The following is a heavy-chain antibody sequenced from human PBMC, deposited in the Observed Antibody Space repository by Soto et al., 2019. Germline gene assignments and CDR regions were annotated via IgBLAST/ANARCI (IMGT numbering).Heavy chain of an antibody. D-gene: IGHD3-9*01. CDR1: GGSFSGYY. CDR3: ARLEVLRYFDWPPPSRGGMDV. J-gene: IGHJ6*02. V-gene: IGHV4-34*01. CDR2: INHSGST. Sequence: SETLSLTCAVYGGSFSGYYWSWIRQPPGKGLEWIGEINHSGSTNYNPSLKSRVTISVDTSKNQFSLKLSSVTAADTAVYYCARLEVLRYFDWPPPSRGGMDVWGQGTTVT.